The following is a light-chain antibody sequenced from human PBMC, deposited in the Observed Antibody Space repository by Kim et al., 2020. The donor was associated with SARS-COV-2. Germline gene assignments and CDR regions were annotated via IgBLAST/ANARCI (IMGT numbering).Light chain of an antibody. Sequence: SVGDRVTISCRAGQNINNYLSWSQQRPGKAPKLLISSASNLQSGVPSRFSGSGSGTYFTLTITSLQPEDFATYYCQQSLSFPSLTFGGGTKVDIK. V-gene: IGKV1-39*01. J-gene: IGKJ4*01. CDR2: SAS. CDR1: QNINNY. CDR3: QQSLSFPSLT.